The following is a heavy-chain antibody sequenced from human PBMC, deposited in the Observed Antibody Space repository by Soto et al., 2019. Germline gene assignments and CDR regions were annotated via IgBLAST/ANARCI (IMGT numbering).Heavy chain of an antibody. D-gene: IGHD6-6*01. CDR2: IYYSGST. V-gene: IGHV4-59*01. Sequence: QVQLQESGPGLVKPSETLSLTCTVSGGSISSYYWSWIRQPPGKGLEWIGYIYYSGSTNYNPPLKSRVTISADTSKNPGSLKLSPVTAADTAVYYCARFEYSSSPRFDYWGQGTLVTVSS. CDR3: ARFEYSSSPRFDY. CDR1: GGSISSYY. J-gene: IGHJ4*02.